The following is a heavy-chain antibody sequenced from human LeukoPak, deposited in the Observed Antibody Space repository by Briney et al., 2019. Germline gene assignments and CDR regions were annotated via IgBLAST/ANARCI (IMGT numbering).Heavy chain of an antibody. CDR3: AKDSSSSNYYYGLDV. Sequence: PGGSLRLSCAASGFPFSSYGMHWVRQAPGQGLEWVSFISYDGANKYADSVKGRFTISRDNSKNTLYLQMNGLRGDDTGMYFCAKDSSSSNYYYGLDVWGQGTSVTVSS. CDR1: GFPFSSYG. V-gene: IGHV3-30*02. J-gene: IGHJ6*02. D-gene: IGHD6-13*01. CDR2: ISYDGAN.